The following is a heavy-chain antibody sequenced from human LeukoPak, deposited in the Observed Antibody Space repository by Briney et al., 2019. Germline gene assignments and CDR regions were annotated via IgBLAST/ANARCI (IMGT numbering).Heavy chain of an antibody. CDR1: GFTFDDYD. D-gene: IGHD6-19*01. J-gene: IGHJ3*02. CDR3: ARIAMAGIEDGFDI. V-gene: IGHV3-20*04. CDR2: INWDGGST. Sequence: PGGSLRLSCAASGFTFDDYDMSWVRQAPGKGLEWVSGINWDGGSTGYADSVKGRFTISRDNARSSLYLQMNSLRAEDTALYYCARIAMAGIEDGFDIWGQGTMVTVSS.